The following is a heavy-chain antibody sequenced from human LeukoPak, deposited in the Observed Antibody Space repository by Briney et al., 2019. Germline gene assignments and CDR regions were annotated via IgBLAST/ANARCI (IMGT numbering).Heavy chain of an antibody. J-gene: IGHJ6*03. V-gene: IGHV4-39*01. CDR3: ARQPICGSCYSYYYYYMDV. CDR1: GASISSNSYC. D-gene: IGHD2-15*01. Sequence: PSETLSLTCTVSGASISSNSYCWGWIRQPPGKGLEWIGSIYYSGSTYYNPSLKSRVTISVDTSKNQFSLKLSSVTAADTAVYYRARQPICGSCYSYYYYYMDVWGKGTTVTIPS. CDR2: IYYSGST.